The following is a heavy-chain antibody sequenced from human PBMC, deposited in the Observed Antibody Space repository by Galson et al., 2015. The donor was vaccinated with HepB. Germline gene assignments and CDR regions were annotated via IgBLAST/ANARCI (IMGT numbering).Heavy chain of an antibody. CDR3: ARDRTHYYDTSGYSGAFEI. V-gene: IGHV1-69*06. CDR2: IIPTFDTP. J-gene: IGHJ3*02. Sequence: SVKVSCKASGGSFNTYAINWFRQAPGQGLEWMGGIIPTFDTPIYAQRFQDRVTITADKSTSTAYMELSSLTSDDTALYYCARDRTHYYDTSGYSGAFEIWGQGTMVTVSS. CDR1: GGSFNTYA. D-gene: IGHD3-22*01.